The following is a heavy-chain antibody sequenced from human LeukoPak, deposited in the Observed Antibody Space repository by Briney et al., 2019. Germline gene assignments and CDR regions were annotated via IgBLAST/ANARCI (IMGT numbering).Heavy chain of an antibody. CDR3: ARGEDDDLGSYASPHYFGLDV. V-gene: IGHV1-69*04. CDR2: IIPIDGTT. D-gene: IGHD3-16*01. J-gene: IGHJ6*02. Sequence: SVKVSCEASGGSFNMYVISWVRQAPGQGLEWMGRIIPIDGTTNYAEKFRGRATITADRSTSTAYMELTGLRSEDTAVYYCARGEDDDLGSYASPHYFGLDVWGQGTTVTVSS. CDR1: GGSFNMYV.